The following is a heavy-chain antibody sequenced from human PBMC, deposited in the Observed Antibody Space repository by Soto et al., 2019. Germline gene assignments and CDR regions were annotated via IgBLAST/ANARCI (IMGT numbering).Heavy chain of an antibody. D-gene: IGHD1-26*01. J-gene: IGHJ2*01. Sequence: SETLSLTCTVSGGSISTSAYYWGWIRQPPGKGLEWIGTIYYSGTSYHNPSLKSRVTISVDTSKNQFSLTLTSVTAADTAVYYCARSPQPTRGIHWYFDLWGRGILVTVSS. CDR2: IYYSGTS. V-gene: IGHV4-39*01. CDR3: ARSPQPTRGIHWYFDL. CDR1: GGSISTSAYY.